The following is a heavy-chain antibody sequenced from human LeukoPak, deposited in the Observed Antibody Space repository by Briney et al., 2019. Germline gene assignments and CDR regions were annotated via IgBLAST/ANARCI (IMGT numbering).Heavy chain of an antibody. D-gene: IGHD6-13*01. CDR2: ISAYNGNT. J-gene: IGHJ4*02. V-gene: IGHV1-18*01. CDR3: ARDLLAAAGITTNDY. CDR1: GYTFTSYG. Sequence: ASAKVSCKASGYTFTSYGISWVRQAPGQGLEWMGWISAYNGNTNYAQKLQGRVTMTTDTSTSTAYMELRSLRSDDTAVYYCARDLLAAAGITTNDYWGQGTLVTVSS.